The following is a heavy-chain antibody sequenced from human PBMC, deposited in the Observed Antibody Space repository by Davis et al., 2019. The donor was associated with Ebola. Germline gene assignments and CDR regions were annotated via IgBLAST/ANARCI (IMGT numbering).Heavy chain of an antibody. D-gene: IGHD6-19*01. V-gene: IGHV3-23*01. CDR3: ARALGYSSGWFKVGWFDP. CDR1: GFNFRSYG. Sequence: GESLKISCAASGFNFRSYGMHWVRQAPGKGLEWVSAISGSGGSTYYADSVKGRFTISRDYSKNTLYLQMNSLRAEDTAVYYCARALGYSSGWFKVGWFDPWGQGTLVTVSS. CDR2: ISGSGGST. J-gene: IGHJ5*02.